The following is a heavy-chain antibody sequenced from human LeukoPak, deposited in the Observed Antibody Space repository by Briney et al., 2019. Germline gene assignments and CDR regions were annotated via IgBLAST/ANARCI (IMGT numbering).Heavy chain of an antibody. CDR1: GYTFTSYG. CDR2: ISAYNGNT. V-gene: IGHV1-18*01. D-gene: IGHD3-10*01. CDR3: ATVYYYGSGSFDY. Sequence: ASVKVSCKASGYTFTSYGISWVRQAPGQGLEWMGWISAYNGNTNYAQKLQGRVTMTADTSTSTAYMELSSLRSEDTAVYYCATVYYYGSGSFDYWGQGTLVTVSS. J-gene: IGHJ4*02.